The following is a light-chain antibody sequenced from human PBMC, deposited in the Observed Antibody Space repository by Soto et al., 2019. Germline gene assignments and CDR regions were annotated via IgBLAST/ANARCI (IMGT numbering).Light chain of an antibody. J-gene: IGKJ5*01. Sequence: ILLTEAPGTRSMSRGDIVTLSCRASQNVTSNLAWYQQKPGQAPRLLIYRASTRATDIADRFSGSGSGTEFTLTIGVLQSEDFAVYYCKHYNKWLPNTFAQVRRMEI. CDR2: RAS. CDR3: KHYNKWLPNT. CDR1: QNVTSN. V-gene: IGKV3-15*01.